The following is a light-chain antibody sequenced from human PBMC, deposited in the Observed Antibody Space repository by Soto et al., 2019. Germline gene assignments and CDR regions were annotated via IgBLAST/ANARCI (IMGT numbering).Light chain of an antibody. Sequence: EIVLTQSPGTLSLSPGERATLSCRASQSVSNNYLAWYQQKPGQAPRLLISGASTRATGVPARFSGSGSGTEFTLTITSLQSEDFAVYCCQQYNNWPLTFGPGTRLEI. CDR1: QSVSNN. J-gene: IGKJ5*01. CDR2: GAS. CDR3: QQYNNWPLT. V-gene: IGKV3D-15*01.